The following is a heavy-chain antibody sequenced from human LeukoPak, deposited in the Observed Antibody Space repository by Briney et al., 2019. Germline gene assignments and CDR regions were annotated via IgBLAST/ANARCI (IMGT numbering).Heavy chain of an antibody. CDR2: IYYSGST. D-gene: IGHD3-9*01. CDR3: ARQRITIFSEIDY. CDR1: GGSISSYY. V-gene: IGHV4-59*01. J-gene: IGHJ4*02. Sequence: SETLSLTCTVSGGSISSYYWSWIRQPPGKGLEWIGYIYYSGSTNYNPSLKSRVTISVDTSKNQFSLKLSSVTAADTAVYYYARQRITIFSEIDYWGQGTLVTVSS.